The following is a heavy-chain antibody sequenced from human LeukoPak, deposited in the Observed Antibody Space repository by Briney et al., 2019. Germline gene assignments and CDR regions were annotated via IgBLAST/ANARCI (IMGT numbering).Heavy chain of an antibody. CDR1: GGSISSYY. Sequence: SETLSLTCTVSGGSISSYYWSWIRQPPGQGLKWIGCIYYSGSTNYNPSLKSRVTISVDTSKNQFSLKLSSVTAADTAVYYCARDPGYCSSTSCYYYFDYWGQGTLVTVSS. CDR2: IYYSGST. V-gene: IGHV4-59*01. CDR3: ARDPGYCSSTSCYYYFDY. D-gene: IGHD2-2*01. J-gene: IGHJ4*02.